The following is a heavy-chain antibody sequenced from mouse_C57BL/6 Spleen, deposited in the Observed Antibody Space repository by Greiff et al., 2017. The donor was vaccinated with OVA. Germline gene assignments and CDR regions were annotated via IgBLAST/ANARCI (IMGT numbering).Heavy chain of an antibody. J-gene: IGHJ2*01. CDR1: GYTFTSYW. CDR2: IYPSDSET. CDR3: ARLRLLGY. V-gene: IGHV1-61*01. D-gene: IGHD1-1*01. Sequence: QVQLQQPGAELVRPGSSVKLSCKASGYTFTSYWMDWVKQRPGQGLEWIGNIYPSDSETHYNQKFKDKATLTEDKSSSTAYMQLSSLTAEDSAVYYCARLRLLGYWGQGTTLTVSA.